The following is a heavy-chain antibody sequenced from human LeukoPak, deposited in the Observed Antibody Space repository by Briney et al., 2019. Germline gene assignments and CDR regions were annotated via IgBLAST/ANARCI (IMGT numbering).Heavy chain of an antibody. CDR2: IYTSGNT. D-gene: IGHD5-24*01. CDR3: ARRPGGRWLQLFDY. V-gene: IGHV4-4*07. J-gene: IGHJ4*02. Sequence: PSETLSLTCTVSGGSVSSYYWSWIRQPAGKGLEWIGRIYTSGNTNYNPSLKSRVTTSVDTSKNQFSLKLSSVTAADTAVYYCARRPGGRWLQLFDYWGQGTLVTVSS. CDR1: GGSVSSYY.